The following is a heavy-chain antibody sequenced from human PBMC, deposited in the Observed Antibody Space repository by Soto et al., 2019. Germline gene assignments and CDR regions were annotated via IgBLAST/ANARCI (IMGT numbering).Heavy chain of an antibody. V-gene: IGHV4-59*01. CDR2: IYHTGST. D-gene: IGHD2-15*01. J-gene: IGHJ6*02. CDR3: ARVGYCTGGSCYSDYYYGMDV. CDR1: GGCMWGSE. Sequence: PSGPLALACTACGGCMWGSEWAGTRQPPGKGLEWLGYIYHTGSTNYNPSLKSRVTISLDTSKNQFSLKLSSLTAADTAVYYCARVGYCTGGSCYSDYYYGMDVWGQGTTVTVSS.